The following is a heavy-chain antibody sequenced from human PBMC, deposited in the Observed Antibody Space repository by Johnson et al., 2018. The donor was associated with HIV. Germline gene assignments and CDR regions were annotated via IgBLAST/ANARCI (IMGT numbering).Heavy chain of an antibody. CDR1: GFTFSSYW. V-gene: IGHV3-7*01. CDR2: IKQDGSAK. CDR3: AIELVVITADDAFDI. D-gene: IGHD2-21*01. Sequence: VQLVESGGGLVQPGGSLRLSCEPSGFTFSSYWMSWVRQAPGKGLEWVANIKQDGSAKNYVDSVTGRFTISRDNSKNTLYLQMNSLRAEDTAVYYCAIELVVITADDAFDIWGQGTMVTVSS. J-gene: IGHJ3*02.